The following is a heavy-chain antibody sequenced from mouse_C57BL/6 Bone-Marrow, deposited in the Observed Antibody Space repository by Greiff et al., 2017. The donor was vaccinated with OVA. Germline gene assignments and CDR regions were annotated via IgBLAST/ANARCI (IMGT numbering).Heavy chain of an antibody. J-gene: IGHJ3*01. V-gene: IGHV5-4*01. CDR1: GFTFSSYA. CDR2: ISAGGSYT. Sequence: DVHLVESGGGLVKPGGSLKLSCAASGFTFSSYAMSWVRQTPEKRLEWVATISAGGSYTYYPDNVKGRFTISRDNAKNNLYLQMSHLKSEDTAMYDCATVYYGNFFAYWGQGTLVTVSA. CDR3: ATVYYGNFFAY. D-gene: IGHD2-1*01.